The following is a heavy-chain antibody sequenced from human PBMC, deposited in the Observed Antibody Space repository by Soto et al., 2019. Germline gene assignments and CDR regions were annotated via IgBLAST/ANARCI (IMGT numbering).Heavy chain of an antibody. V-gene: IGHV3-30*18. CDR1: GFTFSSYG. J-gene: IGHJ4*02. CDR3: AKGFISGGYCANGICYHFDY. D-gene: IGHD2-8*01. Sequence: QVQLVESGGGVVQPGGSLTLSCAASGFTFSSYGMHWVRQAPGKGLEWVAVMSYDGNNKYYADSVKGRFTVPRDNSRNTQFLQMNSLRVEDTAVYYCAKGFISGGYCANGICYHFDYWGQGTPVTVSS. CDR2: MSYDGNNK.